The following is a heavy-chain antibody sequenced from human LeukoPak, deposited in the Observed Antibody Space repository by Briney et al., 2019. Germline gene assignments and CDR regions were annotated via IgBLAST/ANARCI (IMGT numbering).Heavy chain of an antibody. CDR1: GFTFDDYA. Sequence: GGSLRLSCAASGFTFDDYAMHWVRHAPGKGLEWVSGISWNSGSIGYADSVKGRFTISRDNAKNSLYLQMNSLRAEDTALYYCAKDGGSYRRAYYFDYWGQGTLVTVSS. D-gene: IGHD1-26*01. V-gene: IGHV3-9*01. CDR3: AKDGGSYRRAYYFDY. J-gene: IGHJ4*02. CDR2: ISWNSGSI.